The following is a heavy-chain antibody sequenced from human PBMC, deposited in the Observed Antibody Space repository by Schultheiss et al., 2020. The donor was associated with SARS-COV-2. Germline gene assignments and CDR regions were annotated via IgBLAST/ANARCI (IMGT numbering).Heavy chain of an antibody. J-gene: IGHJ4*02. D-gene: IGHD5-12*01. Sequence: SQTLSLTCTVSGGSISSYYWSWIRQPPGKGLEWIGEINHSGSTYYNPSLKSRVTISVDTSKNQFSLKLSSVTAADTAVYYCARRYRLYYFDYWGQGTLVTVSS. V-gene: IGHV4-59*01. CDR3: ARRYRLYYFDY. CDR1: GGSISSYY. CDR2: INHSGST.